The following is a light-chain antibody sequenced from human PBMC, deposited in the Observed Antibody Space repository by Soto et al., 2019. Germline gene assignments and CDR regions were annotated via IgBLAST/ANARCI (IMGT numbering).Light chain of an antibody. J-gene: IGKJ3*01. V-gene: IGKV1-5*01. Sequence: DIQMTQSPSTLSASVGDRVTITCRASQSISSWLAWYQQKPGKAPKPLIYDASSLESGGLSRFSGSGSGTEFTLTISSLQPDDFATYYCQQYNSYSLFGPGTKVDIK. CDR2: DAS. CDR1: QSISSW. CDR3: QQYNSYSL.